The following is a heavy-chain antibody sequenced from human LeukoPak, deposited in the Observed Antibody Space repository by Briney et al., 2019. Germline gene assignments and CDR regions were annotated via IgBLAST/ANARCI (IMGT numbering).Heavy chain of an antibody. V-gene: IGHV4-4*07. Sequence: SETLSLTCTVSGGSISSYYWSWIRQPAGKGLEWIGRICTSGSTNYNPSLKSRVTMSVDTSKNQFSLKLSSVTAADTAVYYCARDAGTSYHYYYYYGMDVWGQGTTVTVSS. CDR2: ICTSGST. CDR3: ARDAGTSYHYYYYYGMDV. J-gene: IGHJ6*02. D-gene: IGHD1-1*01. CDR1: GGSISSYY.